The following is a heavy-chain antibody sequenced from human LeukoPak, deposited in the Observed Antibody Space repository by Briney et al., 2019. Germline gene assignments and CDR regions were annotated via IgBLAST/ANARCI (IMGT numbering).Heavy chain of an antibody. Sequence: ASVKVSCKASGYTFTSYDINWVRQATGQGLEWMGWMNPNSGNTGYAQKFQGRVTMTRNTSISTAYMELSSLRSEDTAVYYCRVGQWLVRGSFDYWGQGTLVTVSS. V-gene: IGHV1-8*01. CDR2: MNPNSGNT. CDR3: RVGQWLVRGSFDY. D-gene: IGHD6-19*01. J-gene: IGHJ4*02. CDR1: GYTFTSYD.